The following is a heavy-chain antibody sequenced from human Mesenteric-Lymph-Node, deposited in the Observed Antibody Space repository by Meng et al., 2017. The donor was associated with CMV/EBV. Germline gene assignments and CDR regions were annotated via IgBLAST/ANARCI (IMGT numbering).Heavy chain of an antibody. CDR1: KFIFRNFA. J-gene: IGHJ4*02. V-gene: IGHV3-30*19. Sequence: GESLKISCAASKFIFRNFAMHWVRQAPGRGLEWVASISYDGSYSYYADSMRGRFTISRDNSKSTLYLQMNSLRAEDTALYYCARDHYEIQLWFLFDSWGQGTLVTVSS. D-gene: IGHD5-18*01. CDR3: ARDHYEIQLWFLFDS. CDR2: ISYDGSYS.